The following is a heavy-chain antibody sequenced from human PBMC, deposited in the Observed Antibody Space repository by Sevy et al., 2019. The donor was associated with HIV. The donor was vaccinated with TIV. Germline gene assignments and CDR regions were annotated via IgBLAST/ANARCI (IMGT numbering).Heavy chain of an antibody. CDR3: ARVQRVGVPDD. CDR2: ISPDSGDT. V-gene: IGHV1-2*02. J-gene: IGHJ4*02. D-gene: IGHD3-10*01. Sequence: ASVKVSCTSSGYTFIAHYLHWVRQAPGQGLEWMGWISPDSGDTKYTEKFQGRVTMTRDTSICTAYMELITLRSDDTAVYFCARVQRVGVPDDWGQGTLVTVSS. CDR1: GYTFIAHY.